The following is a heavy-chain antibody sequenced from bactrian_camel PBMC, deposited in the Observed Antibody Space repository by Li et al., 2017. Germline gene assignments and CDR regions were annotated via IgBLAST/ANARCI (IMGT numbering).Heavy chain of an antibody. CDR1: GNTGSSHC. J-gene: IGHJ4*01. Sequence: HVQLVESGGGSVRAGGSLRLSCVASGNTGSSHCMGWFRQAPGQAREGVAAIDNFENSQYADSVKGRFTISRDNAKNTLDLQMNNLKIEDAATYYCAIRTSWPCPRDPTGVSYQYGGKGT. CDR3: AIRTSWPCPRDPTGVSYQY. V-gene: IGHV3S6*01. CDR2: IDNFENS.